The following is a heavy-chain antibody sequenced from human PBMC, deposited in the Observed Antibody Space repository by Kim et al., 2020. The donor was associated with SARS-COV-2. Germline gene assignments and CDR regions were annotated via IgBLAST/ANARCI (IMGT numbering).Heavy chain of an antibody. Sequence: SVKVSCKASGGTFSSYVISWVRQAPGQGLEWMGRIIPIFGIANYAQKFQGRVTITADKSTSTAYMELSSLRSEDTAVYYCARAALYGDYEEGYFDYWGQGTLVTVSS. CDR1: GGTFSSYV. V-gene: IGHV1-69*04. J-gene: IGHJ4*02. D-gene: IGHD4-17*01. CDR3: ARAALYGDYEEGYFDY. CDR2: IIPIFGIA.